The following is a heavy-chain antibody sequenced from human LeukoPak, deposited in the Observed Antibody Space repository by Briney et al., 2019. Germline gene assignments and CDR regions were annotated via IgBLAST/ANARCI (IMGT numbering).Heavy chain of an antibody. CDR1: GFTFTDYY. D-gene: IGHD3-3*01. CDR3: ARSYDIWRGSLLTY. V-gene: IGHV1-2*02. Sequence: ASVKVSCKASGFTFTDYYMHWVRQAPGQGLEWMGWIIPNNGGTNYAQKLQGRVTMTRNTSISTTYMELTSLRSDDTAVYYCARSYDIWRGSLLTYWGQGTLVTVSS. J-gene: IGHJ4*02. CDR2: IIPNNGGT.